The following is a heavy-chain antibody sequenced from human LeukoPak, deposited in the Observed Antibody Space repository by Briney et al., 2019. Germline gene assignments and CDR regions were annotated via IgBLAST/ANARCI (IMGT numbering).Heavy chain of an antibody. D-gene: IGHD3-22*01. Sequence: GGSLRLSCAASGFTFSSYAMIWVRQAPGKGLEGVSAISGSGGSTYYADSVKGRFTIFRDNSKDTLYLQMNSLRAEDTAVYYCAKALSNRITMIVVSGWGQGTLVTVSS. CDR1: GFTFSSYA. CDR3: AKALSNRITMIVVSG. J-gene: IGHJ4*02. V-gene: IGHV3-23*01. CDR2: ISGSGGST.